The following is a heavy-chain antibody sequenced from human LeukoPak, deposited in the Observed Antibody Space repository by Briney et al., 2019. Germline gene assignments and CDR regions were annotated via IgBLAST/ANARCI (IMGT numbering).Heavy chain of an antibody. CDR1: GGTFSSYA. Sequence: ASVKVSCKASGGTFSSYAISWVRQAPGQGLEWMGWISAYNGNTNYAQKLQGRVTMTTDTSTSTAYMELRSLRSDDTAVYYCARDPVIMITFGGPPGHAFDIWGQGTMVTVSS. D-gene: IGHD3-16*01. V-gene: IGHV1-18*01. J-gene: IGHJ3*02. CDR2: ISAYNGNT. CDR3: ARDPVIMITFGGPPGHAFDI.